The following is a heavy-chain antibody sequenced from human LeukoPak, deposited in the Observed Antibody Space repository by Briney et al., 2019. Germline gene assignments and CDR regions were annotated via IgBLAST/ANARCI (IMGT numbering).Heavy chain of an antibody. D-gene: IGHD3-3*01. J-gene: IGHJ4*02. V-gene: IGHV1-69*01. CDR2: IIPIFGTA. CDR3: ARHAKRSPPPDFWSGYYRYYFDY. Sequence: SVKVSCKASGGTFSSYAISWVRQAPGQGLEWMGGIIPIFGTANYAQKFQGRVTITADESTSTAYMELSSLGSEDTAVYYCARHAKRSPPPDFWSGYYRYYFDYWGQGTLVTVSS. CDR1: GGTFSSYA.